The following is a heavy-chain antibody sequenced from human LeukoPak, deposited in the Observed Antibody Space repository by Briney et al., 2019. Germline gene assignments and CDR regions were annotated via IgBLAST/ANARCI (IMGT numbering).Heavy chain of an antibody. CDR3: ARLEVAGINDY. V-gene: IGHV4-59*08. D-gene: IGHD6-19*01. Sequence: SGTLSLTCSVSGGSISNYYWSWIRQPPGEGLEYIGYSYYSGSTDYNPSLKSRVTISVDTSKNQFSLKLSSVTAADTAVYYCARLEVAGINDYWGQGTLVTVSS. CDR2: SYYSGST. J-gene: IGHJ4*02. CDR1: GGSISNYY.